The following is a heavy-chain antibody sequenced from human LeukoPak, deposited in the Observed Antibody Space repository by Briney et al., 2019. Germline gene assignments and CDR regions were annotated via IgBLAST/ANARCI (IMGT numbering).Heavy chain of an antibody. CDR2: ISDGGGTT. J-gene: IGHJ4*02. V-gene: IGHV3-23*01. D-gene: IGHD1-14*01. Sequence: QPGGSLRLSCAASGFTVSSNYMSWVRQAPGKGLEWVSAISDGGGTTYYADSVQGRFTISRDYSKNTLFLQMNSLRADDTAVYYCAKVGTGDLFRALDYWGQGTLVTVSS. CDR3: AKVGTGDLFRALDY. CDR1: GFTVSSNY.